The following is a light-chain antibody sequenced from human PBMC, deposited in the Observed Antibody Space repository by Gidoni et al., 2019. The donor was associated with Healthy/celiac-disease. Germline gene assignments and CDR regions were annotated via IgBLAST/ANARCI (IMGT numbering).Light chain of an antibody. CDR3: QQYYSYPRT. CDR1: QGISSY. J-gene: IGKJ1*01. V-gene: IGKV1-8*01. CDR2: AAS. Sequence: AIRITQSPSSFSASTGDRVTITCRASQGISSYLAWYQQKPGKAPKLLIYAASTLQSWVTSRFSGSGSGTDFTLTISCLQSEDFATYYCQQYYSYPRTFXQXTKVEIK.